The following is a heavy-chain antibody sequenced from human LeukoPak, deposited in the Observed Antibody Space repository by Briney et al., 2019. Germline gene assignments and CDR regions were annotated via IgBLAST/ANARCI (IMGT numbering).Heavy chain of an antibody. CDR3: ASAARTSYYYDSSGYYNY. V-gene: IGHV1-2*02. CDR1: GYTFTGYY. J-gene: IGHJ4*02. D-gene: IGHD3-22*01. Sequence: ASVKVSCKASGYTFTGYYMHWVRQAPGQGLEWMGWINPNSGGTNYAQKFRGRVTMTRDTSISTAYMELSRLRSDDTAVYYCASAARTSYYYDSSGYYNYWGQGTLVTVSS. CDR2: INPNSGGT.